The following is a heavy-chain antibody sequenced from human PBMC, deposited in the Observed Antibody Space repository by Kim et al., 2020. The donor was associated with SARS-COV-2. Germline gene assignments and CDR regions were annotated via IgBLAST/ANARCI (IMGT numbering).Heavy chain of an antibody. D-gene: IGHD6-13*01. V-gene: IGHV4-59*01. CDR2: VYYTGST. J-gene: IGHJ4*02. Sequence: SETLSLTCTVSGGSISNYYWSWIRQPPGKGLEWIGYVYYTGSTNYSPSLESRVTISVDTSRNQFSLRLSSVTAADTAVYYCARLEQQLIPYFDFWGQGTLVTVSS. CDR3: ARLEQQLIPYFDF. CDR1: GGSISNYY.